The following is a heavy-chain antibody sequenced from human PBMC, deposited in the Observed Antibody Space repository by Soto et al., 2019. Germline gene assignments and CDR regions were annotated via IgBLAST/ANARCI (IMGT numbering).Heavy chain of an antibody. Sequence: PSETLSLTCTVSCGSISSSSYYWGWIRQPPGKGLEWIGSIYYSGSTYYNPSLKSRVTISVDTSKNQFSLKLSSVTAADTAVYYCAGHILTGYYTSGSNWFAPWGKGTLVTVSS. CDR2: IYYSGST. D-gene: IGHD3-9*01. J-gene: IGHJ5*02. CDR3: AGHILTGYYTSGSNWFAP. CDR1: CGSISSSSYY. V-gene: IGHV4-39*01.